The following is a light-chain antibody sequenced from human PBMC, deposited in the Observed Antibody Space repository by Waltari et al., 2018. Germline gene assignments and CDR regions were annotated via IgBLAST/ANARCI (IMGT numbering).Light chain of an antibody. J-gene: IGKJ1*01. Sequence: EIVMTQSPATLSVSPGERATLSCRASQSVDSNLAWYQQKPGQAPRLLIFGASTRATGIPARFSGSGSGTEFTLTISSLQSEDFAVYYCQQYNNWLTWSFGQGTKVEIE. V-gene: IGKV3-15*01. CDR2: GAS. CDR1: QSVDSN. CDR3: QQYNNWLTWS.